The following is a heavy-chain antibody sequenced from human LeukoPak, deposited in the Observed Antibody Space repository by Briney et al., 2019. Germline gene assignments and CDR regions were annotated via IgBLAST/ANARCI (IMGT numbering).Heavy chain of an antibody. CDR3: ARDRGSFTSGTSYFDY. V-gene: IGHV3-33*01. D-gene: IGHD3-10*01. J-gene: IGHJ4*02. CDR2: IWYDGSNK. Sequence: PGGSLRLSCAPSGFTFSDYGIQWVRQAPGKGLEWVAVIWYDGSNKYYADSVKGRFTISRDNSKNTLYLQMNSLTAEDTAMYFCARDRGSFTSGTSYFDYWGQGTLVTVSS. CDR1: GFTFSDYG.